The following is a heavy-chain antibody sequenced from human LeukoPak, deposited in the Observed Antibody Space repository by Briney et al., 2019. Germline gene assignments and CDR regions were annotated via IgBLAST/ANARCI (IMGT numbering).Heavy chain of an antibody. J-gene: IGHJ4*02. CDR1: GGSFSGYY. CDR3: ARGLYGSDSY. Sequence: PSETLSLTCAVYGGSFSGYYWSWIRQPPGKGLEWIGEINHSGSTNYNPSLKSRVTISVDTSKNQFSLKLSSVTAADTAVYHCARGLYGSDSYWGQGNLVTVSS. D-gene: IGHD6-19*01. CDR2: INHSGST. V-gene: IGHV4-34*01.